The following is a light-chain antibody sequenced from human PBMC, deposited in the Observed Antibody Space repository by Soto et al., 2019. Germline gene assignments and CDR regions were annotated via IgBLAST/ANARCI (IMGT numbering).Light chain of an antibody. CDR3: QPYNSAPRLT. J-gene: IGKJ4*01. Sequence: DIQMTQSPSSLSASVGDRVTITCRASQGISNYLAWYQQKPGKDPKLLIYAASTLQSGVQSRFSGSGSGTDFTLTISSLQDEDVATFYCQPYNSAPRLTFGGGTKVEIK. CDR1: QGISNY. V-gene: IGKV1-27*01. CDR2: AAS.